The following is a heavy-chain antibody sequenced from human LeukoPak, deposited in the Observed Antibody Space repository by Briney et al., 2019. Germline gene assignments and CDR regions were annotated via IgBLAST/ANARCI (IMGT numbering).Heavy chain of an antibody. CDR2: ISYDGSNK. D-gene: IGHD3-10*01. CDR3: AKTLGGITMVRGASFDY. J-gene: IGHJ4*02. Sequence: GGSLRLSCAASGFTFSSYGMHWVRQAPGKGLEWVAVISYDGSNKYYADSVKGRFTISRDNSKNTLYLQMNSLRAEDTAVYYCAKTLGGITMVRGASFDYWGQGTLVTVSS. V-gene: IGHV3-30*18. CDR1: GFTFSSYG.